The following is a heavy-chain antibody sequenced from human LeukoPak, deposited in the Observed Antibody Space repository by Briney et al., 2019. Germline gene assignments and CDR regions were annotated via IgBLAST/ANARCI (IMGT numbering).Heavy chain of an antibody. CDR3: ASTSWTGYDY. J-gene: IGHJ4*02. CDR2: IKPDGSEE. CDR1: GFTLSYYW. D-gene: IGHD3/OR15-3a*01. V-gene: IGHV3-7*01. Sequence: GGSLRLPCAASGFTLSYYWMTWVRQAPGKGLEWVANIKPDGSEEYYVDSVKGRFIVSRDNAKNSLYLEMNNLRVEDTAVYYCASTSWTGYDYWGQGTLVTVSS.